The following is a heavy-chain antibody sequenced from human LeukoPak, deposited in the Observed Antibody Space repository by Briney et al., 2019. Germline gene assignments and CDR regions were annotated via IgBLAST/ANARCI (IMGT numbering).Heavy chain of an antibody. Sequence: GGSLRLSCAASGFTFSSYAMHWVRQAPGKGLERVAVISYDGSNKYYAESVKGRFTISRDNSKNTLYLQMNSLRAEDTAVYYCARDESLTGRDDAFDIWGQGTMVTVSS. CDR3: ARDESLTGRDDAFDI. CDR2: ISYDGSNK. D-gene: IGHD3-16*01. J-gene: IGHJ3*02. CDR1: GFTFSSYA. V-gene: IGHV3-30*01.